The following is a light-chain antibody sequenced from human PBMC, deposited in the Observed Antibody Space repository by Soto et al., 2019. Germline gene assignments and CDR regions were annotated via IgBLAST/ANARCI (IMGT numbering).Light chain of an antibody. CDR1: SSNIGVNT. Sequence: QSLVTQPPSASGTPGQGVTISCSGSSSNIGVNTVNWYQQLPGTAATLLIYSNNLRPSGVPDRFSGSKSGASASLAISGLQSEDEADYHCASWDDSRNGVVFGGGTKLTVL. V-gene: IGLV1-44*01. CDR2: SNN. J-gene: IGLJ2*01. CDR3: ASWDDSRNGVV.